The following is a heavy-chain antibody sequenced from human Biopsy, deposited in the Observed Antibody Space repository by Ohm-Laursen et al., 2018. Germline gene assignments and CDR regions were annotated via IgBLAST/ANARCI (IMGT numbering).Heavy chain of an antibody. J-gene: IGHJ3*01. CDR1: GGTYSGYD. D-gene: IGHD5-18*01. Sequence: PSETLSLTCAVYGGTYSGYDWSWIRQPPGKGLEWIGNIYNDVSTKYNPSLRSRVTISADKSTNQFSLKLRSVTAADTAVYYCARGYAGLYEAFDFWGQGTVVTVAS. V-gene: IGHV4-59*01. CDR2: IYNDVST. CDR3: ARGYAGLYEAFDF.